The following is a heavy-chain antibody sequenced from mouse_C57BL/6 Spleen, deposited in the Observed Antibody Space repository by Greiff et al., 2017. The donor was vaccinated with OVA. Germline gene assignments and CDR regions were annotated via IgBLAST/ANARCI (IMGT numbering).Heavy chain of an antibody. D-gene: IGHD3-2*02. CDR2: ISSGGDYI. CDR3: TRDGASAGYGAMDY. J-gene: IGHJ4*01. CDR1: GFTFSSYA. Sequence: EVHLVESGEGLVKPGGSLKLSCAASGFTFSSYAMSWVRQTPEKRLEWVAYISSGGDYIYYADTVKGRFTISRDNSSNTLYLQMSSLNAEDTAMYYGTRDGASAGYGAMDYWGQGTSLTVSS. V-gene: IGHV5-9-1*02.